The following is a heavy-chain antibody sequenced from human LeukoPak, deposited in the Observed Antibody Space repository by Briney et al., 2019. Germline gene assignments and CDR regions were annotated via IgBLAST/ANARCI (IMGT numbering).Heavy chain of an antibody. J-gene: IGHJ6*02. D-gene: IGHD1-1*01. Sequence: SETLSLTCAVSGYSITSSSWWGWIRQPPGKGLEWIGYIYHSGTTYYNPSLQSRVTMSVDTSKNQFSLKLSSVTAADTAVYYCARSTGTNYYYYGMDVWGQGTTVTVSS. CDR3: ARSTGTNYYYYGMDV. V-gene: IGHV4-28*01. CDR2: IYHSGTT. CDR1: GYSITSSSW.